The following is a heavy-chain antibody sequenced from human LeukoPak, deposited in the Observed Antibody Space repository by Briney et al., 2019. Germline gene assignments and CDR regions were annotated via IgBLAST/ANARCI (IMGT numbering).Heavy chain of an antibody. CDR1: GGTFISYA. CDR2: IIPIFGTA. Sequence: SVKVSCKASGGTFISYAISWVRQAPGQGLEWMGGIIPIFGTANYAQKFQGRVTITADEFTSTAYMELSSLRSEDTAVYYCARLSYYDSSGYYYLDYWGQGTLVTVSS. CDR3: ARLSYYDSSGYYYLDY. D-gene: IGHD3-22*01. V-gene: IGHV1-69*13. J-gene: IGHJ4*02.